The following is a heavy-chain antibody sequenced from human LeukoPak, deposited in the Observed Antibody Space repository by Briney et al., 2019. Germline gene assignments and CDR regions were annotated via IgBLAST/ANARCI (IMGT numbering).Heavy chain of an antibody. J-gene: IGHJ4*02. CDR2: INHSGST. CDR1: GGSFSGYY. Sequence: KPSETLSLTCAVYGGSFSGYYWSWIRQPPGKGLEWIGEINHSGSTNYNPSLKSRVTISVDTSKNQFSLKLSSVTAADTAVYYCAGEDYYGSGTYPKTFDNWGQGTLVTVSS. D-gene: IGHD3-10*01. V-gene: IGHV4-34*01. CDR3: AGEDYYGSGTYPKTFDN.